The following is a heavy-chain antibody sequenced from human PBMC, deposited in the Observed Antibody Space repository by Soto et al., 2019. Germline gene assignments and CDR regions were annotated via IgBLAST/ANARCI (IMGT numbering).Heavy chain of an antibody. CDR2: ISGSGGST. J-gene: IGHJ4*02. CDR3: AMANVYIAAAGSFDY. D-gene: IGHD6-13*01. Sequence: EVQLLESGGGLVQPGGSLRLSCAASGFTFSSYAMSWVRQAPGKGLEWVSAISGSGGSTYYADSVKGRFTISRDNSKNARDLQMNRLRAEDTAVDYCAMANVYIAAAGSFDYWGQGTLVTVSS. CDR1: GFTFSSYA. V-gene: IGHV3-23*01.